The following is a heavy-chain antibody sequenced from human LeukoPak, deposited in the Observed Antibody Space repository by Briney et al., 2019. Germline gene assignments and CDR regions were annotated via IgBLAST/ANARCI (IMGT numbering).Heavy chain of an antibody. D-gene: IGHD6-13*01. V-gene: IGHV4-39*07. Sequence: SETLSLTCTVSGGSISSYYWGWIRQPPGKGLEWIGSIYYSGSTYYNPSLKSRVTISVDTSKNQFSLKLSSVTAADTDVYYCARGGDSSSWYNWFDPWGQGTLVTVSS. CDR1: GGSISSYY. CDR2: IYYSGST. J-gene: IGHJ5*02. CDR3: ARGGDSSSWYNWFDP.